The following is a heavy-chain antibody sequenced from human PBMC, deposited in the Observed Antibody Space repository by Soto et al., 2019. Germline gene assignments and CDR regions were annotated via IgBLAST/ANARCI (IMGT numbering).Heavy chain of an antibody. V-gene: IGHV4-34*01. D-gene: IGHD3-10*01. J-gene: IGHJ6*03. Sequence: QVQLQQWGAGLLKPSETLSLTCAVYGGSFSGYQWSWIRQTPGKGLEWIGGINDSGDINYNPSLKSRVTILVDSPKKQIAPRLSSVTAADTAVYYCARGLILWFGELSRRGGYYYYMDVWGKGTTVTGSS. CDR1: GGSFSGYQ. CDR2: INDSGDI. CDR3: ARGLILWFGELSRRGGYYYYMDV.